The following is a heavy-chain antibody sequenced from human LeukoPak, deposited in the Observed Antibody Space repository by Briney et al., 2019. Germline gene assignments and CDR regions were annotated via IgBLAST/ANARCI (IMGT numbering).Heavy chain of an antibody. CDR3: ARGLGYSSGWYED. V-gene: IGHV3-53*04. Sequence: GGSLRLSCAASGFTVSINYMSWVRQAPGKGLEWVSVIYSGGSTYYADSVKGRFTISRHNSKNTLYLQMNSLRAEDTAVYYCARGLGYSSGWYEDWGQGTLVTVSS. CDR1: GFTVSINY. D-gene: IGHD6-19*01. J-gene: IGHJ4*02. CDR2: IYSGGST.